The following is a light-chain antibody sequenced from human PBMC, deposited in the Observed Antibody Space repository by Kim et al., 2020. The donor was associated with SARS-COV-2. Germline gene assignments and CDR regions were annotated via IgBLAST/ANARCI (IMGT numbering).Light chain of an antibody. CDR3: QQTYIPPFT. Sequence: ASVGDRVTIPCPTSPNINSHLNWYHQKPGRAPKLLIYAASTLQGGVPSRFSGSGSETDFTLTISSLQPEDFSTYFCQQTYIPPFTFGPGTKVDIK. CDR2: AAS. J-gene: IGKJ3*01. V-gene: IGKV1-39*01. CDR1: PNINSH.